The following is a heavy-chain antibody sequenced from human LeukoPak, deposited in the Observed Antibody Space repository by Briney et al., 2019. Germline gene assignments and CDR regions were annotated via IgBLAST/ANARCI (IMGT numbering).Heavy chain of an antibody. Sequence: PSETLSLTCIVSGGSIRSGGYYWNWIRQYPGKGLEWIGYIYYSGSTYYNPSLKSRVTISVDTSKNQFSLNLYSVTAADTAVYYRARDGGGYGVHADYFQDWGQGTVVTVSS. CDR1: GGSIRSGGYY. CDR3: ARDGGGYGVHADYFQD. CDR2: IYYSGST. D-gene: IGHD3-16*01. V-gene: IGHV4-31*03. J-gene: IGHJ1*01.